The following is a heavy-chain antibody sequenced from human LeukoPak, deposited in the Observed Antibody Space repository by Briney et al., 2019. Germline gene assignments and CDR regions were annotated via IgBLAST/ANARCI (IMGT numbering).Heavy chain of an antibody. CDR2: GDYSGGT. J-gene: IGHJ4*02. D-gene: IGHD4-23*01. CDR1: GDSFTSVTDY. Sequence: SETLSLTCTVSGDSFTSVTDYWAWIRQPPRKGLEWIATGDYSGGTYYNPSLESRVAISADMSKNQISLQLTSVTGADPAVYYCARVTYDGNTFDYWGQGTLVTVSS. CDR3: ARVTYDGNTFDY. V-gene: IGHV4-39*07.